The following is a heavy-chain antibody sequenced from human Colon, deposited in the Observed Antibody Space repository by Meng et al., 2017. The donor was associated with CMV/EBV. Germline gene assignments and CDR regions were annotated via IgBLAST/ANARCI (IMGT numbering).Heavy chain of an antibody. CDR3: SRLSEEPVRGVIQAFDY. D-gene: IGHD3-10*01. Sequence: GASLKISCAASGFTFSDSGIHWVRQASGEGLGWGSRIRSKGNDYATAYVESVKGRFTISRDDSENTAYLQMNGLKTDDTAVYYCSRLSEEPVRGVIQAFDYWGQGALVTVSS. CDR1: GFTFSDSG. CDR2: IRSKGNDYAT. V-gene: IGHV3-73*01. J-gene: IGHJ4*02.